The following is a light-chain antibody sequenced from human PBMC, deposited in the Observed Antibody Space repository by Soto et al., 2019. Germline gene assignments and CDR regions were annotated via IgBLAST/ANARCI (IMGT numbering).Light chain of an antibody. V-gene: IGKV3-15*01. CDR2: GAS. CDR1: QSVTSDY. J-gene: IGKJ2*01. Sequence: EIVLTQSPGTLSLSPGERATLSCRASQSVTSDYLAWYQQKPGQAPRLLIYGASTRATGIPARFSGSGSGTEFTLTISSLQSEDFAVYYCQQYNNWPPEYTFGQGTKVDIK. CDR3: QQYNNWPPEYT.